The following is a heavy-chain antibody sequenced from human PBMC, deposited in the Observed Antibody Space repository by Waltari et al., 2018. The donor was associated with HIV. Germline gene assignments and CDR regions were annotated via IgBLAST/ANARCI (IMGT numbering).Heavy chain of an antibody. Sequence: QVELQQGGAGLLKPSETLSLSCAVSGGSFSPYYWSWIRQPPGKGLEWMGAINNSGSIDFKPSLKSRLNISLDASKKQSSLHLTSVTAADTALYYCATRGDYGDLPKYFDLWGRGTLVTVSS. D-gene: IGHD4-17*01. J-gene: IGHJ2*01. CDR3: ATRGDYGDLPKYFDL. CDR1: GGSFSPYY. V-gene: IGHV4-34*02. CDR2: INNSGSI.